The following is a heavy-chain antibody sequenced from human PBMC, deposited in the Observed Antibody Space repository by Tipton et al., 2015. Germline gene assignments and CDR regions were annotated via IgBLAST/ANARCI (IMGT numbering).Heavy chain of an antibody. CDR3: ARMVSIFGAAYNWFDP. CDR2: IYFTGST. J-gene: IGHJ5*02. Sequence: TLSLTCTVSGASLNSGGYYWSWIRQHPGKGLEWIGYIYFTGSTYYNPSLKSRVTISVDTSKNQFSLKLSSVTAADTAVYYCARMVSIFGAAYNWFDPWGQGILVTVSS. D-gene: IGHD3-3*01. CDR1: GASLNSGGYY. V-gene: IGHV4-31*03.